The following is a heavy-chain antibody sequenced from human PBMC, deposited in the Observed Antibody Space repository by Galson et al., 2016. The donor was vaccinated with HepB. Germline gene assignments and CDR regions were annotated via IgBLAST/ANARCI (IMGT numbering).Heavy chain of an antibody. D-gene: IGHD3-22*01. V-gene: IGHV3-30*03. Sequence: SLRLSCAASGFTFSSYGMHWVRQAPGKGLEWVAVISYDGSNKYYTDYVKGRFTISRDNSKNTLYLHMNSLRAEDTAFYYCAIDINLYDSIGYYYDPSRNADYWGQGTLVTVSS. CDR3: AIDINLYDSIGYYYDPSRNADY. J-gene: IGHJ4*02. CDR1: GFTFSSYG. CDR2: ISYDGSNK.